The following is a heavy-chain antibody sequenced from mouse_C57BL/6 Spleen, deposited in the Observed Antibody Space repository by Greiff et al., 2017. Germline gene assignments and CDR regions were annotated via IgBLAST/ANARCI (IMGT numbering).Heavy chain of an antibody. CDR2: IYPGDGDT. V-gene: IGHV1-80*01. D-gene: IGHD2-4*01. Sequence: QVQLKESGAELVKPGASVKISCKASGYAFSSYWMNWVKQRPGKGLEWIGQIYPGDGDTNYNGKFKGKATLTADKSSSTAYMQLSSLTSEDSAVYFCARGPIYYDLDYWGQGTTLTVSS. CDR3: ARGPIYYDLDY. CDR1: GYAFSSYW. J-gene: IGHJ2*01.